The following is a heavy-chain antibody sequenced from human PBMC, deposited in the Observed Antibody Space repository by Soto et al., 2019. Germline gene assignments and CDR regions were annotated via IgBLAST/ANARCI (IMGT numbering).Heavy chain of an antibody. D-gene: IGHD3-22*01. CDR3: AKIDGYFAY. CDR1: GFTFINTG. CDR2: ITGNGDTT. Sequence: EVQVLQSGGGLVPPGGSLRLSCAGSGFTFINTGMSWVRQAPGQGLEWVSAITGNGDTTYYADSVKGRFTISRDNSKSTLYLQMNSLRAEDTAVYYGAKIDGYFAYWGQGTLVTVS. V-gene: IGHV3-23*01. J-gene: IGHJ4*02.